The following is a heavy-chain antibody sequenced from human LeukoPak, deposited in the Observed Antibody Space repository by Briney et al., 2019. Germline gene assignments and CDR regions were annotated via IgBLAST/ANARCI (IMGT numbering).Heavy chain of an antibody. CDR3: ARGNPGYAFDI. V-gene: IGHV4-59*12. D-gene: IGHD7-27*01. CDR2: IYYSGST. CDR1: GGSISSYY. Sequence: SETLSLTCTVSGGSISSYYWSWIRQPPGKGLEWIGYIYYSGSTYYNPSLKSRVTISLDMSKNEFSLNLSSVTDADTAVYYCARGNPGYAFDIWGQGTMVTVSS. J-gene: IGHJ3*02.